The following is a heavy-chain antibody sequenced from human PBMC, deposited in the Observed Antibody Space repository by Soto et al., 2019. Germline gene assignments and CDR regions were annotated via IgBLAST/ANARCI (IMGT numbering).Heavy chain of an antibody. D-gene: IGHD3-3*01. Sequence: SGPTLVNPTQTLTLTCTLSGFSLTTRSMCVSWVRESPGKALEWLALIDWDGDTYYSTSLKTRLTISRDTSTNQVVLTMTNLDPADTATYFCARSLNYDFWTGYFFDFWGQGALVTVSS. CDR2: IDWDGDT. J-gene: IGHJ4*02. CDR1: GFSLTTRSMC. V-gene: IGHV2-70*20. CDR3: ARSLNYDFWTGYFFDF.